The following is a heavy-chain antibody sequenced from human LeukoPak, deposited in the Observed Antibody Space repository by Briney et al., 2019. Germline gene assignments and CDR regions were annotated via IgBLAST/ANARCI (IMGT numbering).Heavy chain of an antibody. J-gene: IGHJ4*02. CDR2: IYHSGST. D-gene: IGHD3-22*01. CDR3: ARGGYYYDSRGYYHFDY. CDR1: GGSISSGGYS. V-gene: IGHV4-30-2*01. Sequence: SQTLSLTCAVSGGSISSGGYSWSWIRQPPGKGLEWIGYIYHSGSTYYNPSLKSRVTTSVDRSKNQFSLKLSSVTAADTAVYYCARGGYYYDSRGYYHFDYWGQGTLVTVSS.